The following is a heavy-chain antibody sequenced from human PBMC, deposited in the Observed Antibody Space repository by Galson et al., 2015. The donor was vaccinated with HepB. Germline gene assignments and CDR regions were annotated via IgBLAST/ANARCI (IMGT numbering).Heavy chain of an antibody. CDR1: GYSFTSYA. D-gene: IGHD6-13*01. CDR3: ARVVRAGAPGAPYFDY. Sequence: SVKVSCKASGYSFTSYAISWVRQAPRQGLEWMGWISTYNGDTNYEQKFQGRVTMTTDTSTSTDYMELRSLRSDDAAVYYCARVVRAGAPGAPYFDYWGQGTLVTVSS. CDR2: ISTYNGDT. V-gene: IGHV1-18*01. J-gene: IGHJ4*02.